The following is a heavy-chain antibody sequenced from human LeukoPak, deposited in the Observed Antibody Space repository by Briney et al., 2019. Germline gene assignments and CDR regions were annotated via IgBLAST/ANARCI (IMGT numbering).Heavy chain of an antibody. CDR3: ARLWGSSYLDP. CDR2: VYYSGST. V-gene: IGHV4-39*01. D-gene: IGHD6-6*01. CDR1: GGSISSSSYY. Sequence: PSETLSLTCTVSGGSISSSSYYWGWIRQPPGKGLEWIGSVYYSGSTYYNPSLKSRVTISVDTSKNQFSLKVRSVTAADPAVYYCARLWGSSYLDPWGQGTLVTVSS. J-gene: IGHJ5*02.